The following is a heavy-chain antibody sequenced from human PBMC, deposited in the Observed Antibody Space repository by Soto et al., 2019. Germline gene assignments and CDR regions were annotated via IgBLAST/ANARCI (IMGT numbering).Heavy chain of an antibody. Sequence: QVQLQESGPGLVKPSGTLSLTCAVSSGSISSSNWWSWVRQPPGKGLEWIGEIYHSGSTNYNPSLKSRVTISVDKSKNQYSLTLSSVAAADTAVYYCARAGLHLGEVSPRVIDPLGQGTLVTVSS. D-gene: IGHD3-16*02. V-gene: IGHV4-4*02. CDR1: SGSISSSNW. CDR2: IYHSGST. CDR3: ARAGLHLGEVSPRVIDP. J-gene: IGHJ5*02.